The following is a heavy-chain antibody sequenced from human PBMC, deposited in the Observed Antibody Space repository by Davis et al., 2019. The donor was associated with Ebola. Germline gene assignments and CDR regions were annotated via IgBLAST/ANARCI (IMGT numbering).Heavy chain of an antibody. J-gene: IGHJ6*02. CDR1: GYTFTSYA. Sequence: AASVKVSCKASGYTFTSYAMHWVRQAPGQRLEWMGWINAGNGNTKYSQKFQGRVTITRDTSASTAYMELSSLRSEDTAVYYCARGSSKAYYYCGMDVWGQGTTVTVSS. CDR2: INAGNGNT. D-gene: IGHD6-6*01. CDR3: ARGSSKAYYYCGMDV. V-gene: IGHV1-3*01.